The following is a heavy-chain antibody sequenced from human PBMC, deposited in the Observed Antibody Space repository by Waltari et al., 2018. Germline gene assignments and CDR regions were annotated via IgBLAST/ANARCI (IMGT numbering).Heavy chain of an antibody. D-gene: IGHD2-21*01. CDR3: ARGWAQFLYAFDI. Sequence: QVQLQESGPGLVKPSETLSLTCTVSGYSISSGYYWGWIRQPPGKGLEWIGSIYHSGSTYYNPSLKSRVTISVDTSKNQFSLKLSSVTAADTAVYYCARGWAQFLYAFDIWGQGTMVTVSS. CDR1: GYSISSGYY. CDR2: IYHSGST. V-gene: IGHV4-38-2*02. J-gene: IGHJ3*02.